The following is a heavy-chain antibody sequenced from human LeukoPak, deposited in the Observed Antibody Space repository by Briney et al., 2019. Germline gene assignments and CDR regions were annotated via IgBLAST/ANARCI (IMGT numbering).Heavy chain of an antibody. Sequence: ASVKVSCKASGYTFTSYGISWVRQAPGQGLEWMGWISAYNGNTNYAQKFQGRVTITTDESTSTAYMELSSLRSEDTAVYYCARDYTYYYDSSGYLLGAFDIWGQGTMVTVAS. J-gene: IGHJ3*02. D-gene: IGHD3-22*01. CDR3: ARDYTYYYDSSGYLLGAFDI. V-gene: IGHV1-18*01. CDR1: GYTFTSYG. CDR2: ISAYNGNT.